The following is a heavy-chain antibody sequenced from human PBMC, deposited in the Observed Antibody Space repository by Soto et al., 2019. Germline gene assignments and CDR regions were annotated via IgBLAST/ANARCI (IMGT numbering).Heavy chain of an antibody. CDR2: FIPVFNTS. CDR1: GGSFDSYA. Sequence: QVQLVQSGAEMKEPQSSVKVSCKSSGGSFDSYAFACVRQAPRQGLEWLGGFIPVFNTSKYALQCQARVTFTADDSKGTAYIELTYVKCEDTAVYFCETRIADSQLVPLHYFYAMDAWGQGTTVMVS. J-gene: IGHJ6*02. D-gene: IGHD6-6*01. V-gene: IGHV1-69*01. CDR3: ETRIADSQLVPLHYFYAMDA.